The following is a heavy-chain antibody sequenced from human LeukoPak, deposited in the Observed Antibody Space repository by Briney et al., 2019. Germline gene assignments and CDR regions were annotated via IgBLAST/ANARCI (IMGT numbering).Heavy chain of an antibody. J-gene: IGHJ4*02. Sequence: SETLSLTCTVSGGSISSSSYYWGWIRQPPGKGLEWIGSIYYSGSTYYNPSLKSRVTISVDTSKNQFSLKLSSVTAADTAVYYCARDPSGFDYWGQETLVTVSS. CDR3: ARDPSGFDY. CDR1: GGSISSSSYY. V-gene: IGHV4-39*07. CDR2: IYYSGST.